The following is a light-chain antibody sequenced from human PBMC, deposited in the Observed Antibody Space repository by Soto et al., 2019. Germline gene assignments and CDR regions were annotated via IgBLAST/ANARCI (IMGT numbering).Light chain of an antibody. CDR2: YDS. CDR3: QVWDSSSDHVV. V-gene: IGLV3-21*04. CDR1: NIGSKS. J-gene: IGLJ2*01. Sequence: ELTQPPSVSVAPGKTARITCGGNNIGSKSVHWYQQKPGQAPVLVIYYDSDRPSGIPERFSGSNSGNTATLTISRIEAGDEADYYCQVWDSSSDHVVFGGGTKLTVL.